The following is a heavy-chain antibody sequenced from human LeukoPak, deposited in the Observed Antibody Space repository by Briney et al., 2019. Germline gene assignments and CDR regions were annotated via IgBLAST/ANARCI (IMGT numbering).Heavy chain of an antibody. CDR1: GFTFSSYA. CDR3: ARDGPQVGVDPYYLDY. CDR2: ISSNGGST. D-gene: IGHD3-3*01. V-gene: IGHV3-64D*06. Sequence: GGSLRLSCSASGFTFSSYAMHWVRQAPGKGLEYVSAISSNGGSTYYADSVKGRFTISRDNSKNTLYLQMSSLRAEDTAVYYCARDGPQVGVDPYYLDYWGQGTLVTVSS. J-gene: IGHJ4*02.